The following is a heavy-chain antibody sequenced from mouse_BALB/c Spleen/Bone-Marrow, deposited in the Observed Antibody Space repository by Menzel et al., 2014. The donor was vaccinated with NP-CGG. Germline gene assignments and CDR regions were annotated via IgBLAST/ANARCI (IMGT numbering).Heavy chain of an antibody. CDR2: IYPYNGGT. V-gene: IGHV1S29*02. J-gene: IGHJ4*01. CDR1: GYTFTDYN. CDR3: AITTLYAMDY. Sequence: EVQLHQSGPELVNPGASVKISCKASGYTFTDYNMHWVKQSHGKSLEWIGYIYPYNGGTGYNQKFKSKATLTVDNSSSTAYMELRSLTSEDSAVYYCAITTLYAMDYWGQGTSVTVSS. D-gene: IGHD2-12*01.